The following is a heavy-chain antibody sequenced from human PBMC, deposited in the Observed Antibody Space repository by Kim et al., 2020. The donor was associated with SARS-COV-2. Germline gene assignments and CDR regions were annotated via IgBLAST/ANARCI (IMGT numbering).Heavy chain of an antibody. D-gene: IGHD3-22*01. CDR2: IIPILGIA. V-gene: IGHV1-69*04. Sequence: SVKVSCKASGGTFSSYAINWVRQAPGQGLEWMGRIIPILGIANYAQKFQGRVTITADKSTSTAYMELSSLRSEDTAVYYCARVSFFYESSGYHFDYWGQGTLVTVSS. J-gene: IGHJ4*02. CDR1: GGTFSSYA. CDR3: ARVSFFYESSGYHFDY.